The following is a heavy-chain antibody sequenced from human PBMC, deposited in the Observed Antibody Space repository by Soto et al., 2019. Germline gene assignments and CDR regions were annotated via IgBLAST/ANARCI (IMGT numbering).Heavy chain of an antibody. Sequence: GESLKISCKGSGYTFTSYWIGWVRQMPGEGLEWMGVIYPSDSDIRYSPSFQGKVTISADKSITTAYLQWSSLKAADTAMYYCVRSGTSSGRFSDYWGQGTLVTVSS. CDR1: GYTFTSYW. D-gene: IGHD2-15*01. CDR3: VRSGTSSGRFSDY. J-gene: IGHJ4*02. V-gene: IGHV5-51*01. CDR2: IYPSDSDI.